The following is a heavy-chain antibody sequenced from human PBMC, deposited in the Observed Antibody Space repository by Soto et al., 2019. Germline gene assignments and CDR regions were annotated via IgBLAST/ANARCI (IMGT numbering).Heavy chain of an antibody. CDR3: AKRRYYDSSGYYGVPHPYYFDY. D-gene: IGHD3-22*01. CDR1: GFTFSSYA. CDR2: ISGSGGST. J-gene: IGHJ4*02. Sequence: PGGSLRLSCAASGFTFSSYAMSWVRQAPGKGLEWVSAISGSGGSTYYADSVKGRFTISRDNSKNTLYLQMNSLRAEDTAVYYCAKRRYYDSSGYYGVPHPYYFDYWGQGTLVTVSS. V-gene: IGHV3-23*01.